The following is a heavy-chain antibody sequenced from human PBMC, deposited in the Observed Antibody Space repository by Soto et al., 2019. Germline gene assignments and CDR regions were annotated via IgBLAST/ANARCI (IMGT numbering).Heavy chain of an antibody. CDR1: GFTFSSYS. V-gene: IGHV3-21*01. J-gene: IGHJ4*02. D-gene: IGHD3-3*01. CDR2: ISSSSSYI. CDR3: ARDSKLEWLYCDY. Sequence: GGSLRLSCAASGFTFSSYSMNWVRQAPGKGLEWVSSISSSSSYIYYADSVKGRFTISRDNAKNSLYLQMNSLRAEDTAVYYCARDSKLEWLYCDYWGQGTLVTVSS.